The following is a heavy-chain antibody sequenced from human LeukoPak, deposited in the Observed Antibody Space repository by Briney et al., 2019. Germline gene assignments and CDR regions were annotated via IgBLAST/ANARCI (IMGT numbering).Heavy chain of an antibody. CDR2: ISGSGGST. J-gene: IGHJ4*02. Sequence: GGSLRLSCAASAFTFSSYAMSWVRQAPGKGMEWVSAISGSGGSTYYADSVKGRFTISRDNSKNSLYLQMNSLRAEDTAVYYCAREGPSVTPYYWGQGTLVTVSS. CDR3: AREGPSVTPYY. CDR1: AFTFSSYA. V-gene: IGHV3-23*01. D-gene: IGHD4-17*01.